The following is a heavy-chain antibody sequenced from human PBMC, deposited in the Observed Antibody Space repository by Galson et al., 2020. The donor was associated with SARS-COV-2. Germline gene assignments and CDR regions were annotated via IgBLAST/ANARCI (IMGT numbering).Heavy chain of an antibody. J-gene: IGHJ3*02. CDR1: GASISSSY. V-gene: IGHV4-59*08. Sequence: ETSETLSLTCTVSGASISSSYWSWIRQPPGKGLEWIGYVYHSGSTNYNPSLKSRVTISVDMSKNPFSLKLSSVTAADTAVYYCARREGLGSGSHAFDIWGQGTMVTVSS. CDR2: VYHSGST. CDR3: ARREGLGSGSHAFDI. D-gene: IGHD3-10*02.